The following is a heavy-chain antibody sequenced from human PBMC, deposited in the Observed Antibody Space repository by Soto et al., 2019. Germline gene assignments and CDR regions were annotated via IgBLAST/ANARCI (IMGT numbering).Heavy chain of an antibody. Sequence: SETLSLTCAVSGSSISSGYYWGWIRQPPGKGLEWIGSIYHSGSTYYNPSLKSRVTISVDTSKNQFSLKLSSVTAADKAVYYCARDDSSGWDDAFDIWGQGTMVTVSS. D-gene: IGHD6-19*01. CDR2: IYHSGST. CDR3: ARDDSSGWDDAFDI. J-gene: IGHJ3*02. V-gene: IGHV4-38-2*02. CDR1: GSSISSGYY.